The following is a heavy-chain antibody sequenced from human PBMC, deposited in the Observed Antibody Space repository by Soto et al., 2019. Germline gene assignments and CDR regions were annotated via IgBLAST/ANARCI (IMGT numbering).Heavy chain of an antibody. CDR1: GFTFSNYW. CDR2: IKQDGSEK. D-gene: IGHD3-16*01. CDR3: ARALHGEFGADDS. J-gene: IGHJ4*02. Sequence: EVQLVESGGGLVQPGGSLRLSCAASGFTFSNYWMNWVRQAPGKGLEWVANIKQDGSEKFYVESVKGRFTVSRDNAKNSLYLQMNSLRVEDTAVYYCARALHGEFGADDSWGQGTLVTVSS. V-gene: IGHV3-7*01.